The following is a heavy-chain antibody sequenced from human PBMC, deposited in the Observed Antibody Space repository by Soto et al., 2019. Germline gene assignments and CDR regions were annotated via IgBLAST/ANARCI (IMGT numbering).Heavy chain of an antibody. CDR1: GLTFSSYA. D-gene: IGHD3-10*01. J-gene: IGHJ4*02. Sequence: PGGSLRLSCAASGLTFSSYAMHWARQAPGKGLEWAAAISYDGRNTYYADSVQGRFAISRDNSKNTMYLQMNSLRVEDTAVYYCARAKWHDGSGRVREFDYWGQGALVTVSS. CDR3: ARAKWHDGSGRVREFDY. V-gene: IGHV3-30*09. CDR2: ISYDGRNT.